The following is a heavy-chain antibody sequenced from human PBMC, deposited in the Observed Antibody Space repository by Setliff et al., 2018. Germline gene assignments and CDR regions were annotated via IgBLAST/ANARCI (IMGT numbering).Heavy chain of an antibody. V-gene: IGHV1-69*10. J-gene: IGHJ3*02. CDR3: ARESGYDSLAAFDI. CDR1: GGTFSSYA. D-gene: IGHD5-12*01. CDR2: IIPILGIA. Sequence: ASVKVSCKASGGTFSSYAISWVRQAPGQGLEWMGGIIPILGIANYAQKFQGRVTVTADKSTSTAYMELSSLRSEDTAVYYCARESGYDSLAAFDIWGQGTMVTVSS.